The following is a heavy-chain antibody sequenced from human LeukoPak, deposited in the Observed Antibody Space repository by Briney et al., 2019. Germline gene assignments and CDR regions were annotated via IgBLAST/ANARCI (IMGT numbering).Heavy chain of an antibody. Sequence: GGSLRLSCAASGFTFSSYAMHWVHQAPGKGLEWVAVISYDGSNKYYADSVKGRFTISRDNSKNTLYLQMNSLRAEDTAVYYCARDGNTIFGVPPRYYCYYYGMDVWGQGTTVTVSS. V-gene: IGHV3-30-3*01. CDR3: ARDGNTIFGVPPRYYCYYYGMDV. CDR2: ISYDGSNK. CDR1: GFTFSSYA. D-gene: IGHD3-3*01. J-gene: IGHJ6*02.